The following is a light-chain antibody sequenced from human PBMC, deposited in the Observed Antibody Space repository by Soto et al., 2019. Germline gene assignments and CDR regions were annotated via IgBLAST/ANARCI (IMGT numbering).Light chain of an antibody. Sequence: QSALTQAASVSGSPGQSITISCTGSSSDIGGYNFVSWYRQHPATAPELLIYDVSNRPSGVSDRFTGSKSGNSASLTISGLLAEDEAEYFCSSYTSSSTVLFGGGTQLTVL. CDR1: SSDIGGYNF. CDR3: SSYTSSSTVL. CDR2: DVS. J-gene: IGLJ2*01. V-gene: IGLV2-14*03.